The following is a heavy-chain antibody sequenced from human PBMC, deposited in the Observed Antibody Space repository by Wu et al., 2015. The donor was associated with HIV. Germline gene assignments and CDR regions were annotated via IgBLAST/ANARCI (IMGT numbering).Heavy chain of an antibody. J-gene: IGHJ6*03. CDR1: VTPSVVTT. CDR3: ARVGGSNYYDSSGFPKINNWYYYYMDV. Sequence: QVQLQDGPRPGEARETLPLHALSLVTPSVVTTGPGSGSPRKGLEWIAYIYKSGSTNYNPSLNSRLTVIIETSKNQFSLKLTSVTAADTAVYYCARVGGSNYYDSSGFPKINNWYYYYMDVWGKGTTVTVSS. D-gene: IGHD3-22*01. CDR2: IYKSGST. V-gene: IGHV4-59*11.